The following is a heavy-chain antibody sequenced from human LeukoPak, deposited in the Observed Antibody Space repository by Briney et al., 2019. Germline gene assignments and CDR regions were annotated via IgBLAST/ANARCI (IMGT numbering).Heavy chain of an antibody. J-gene: IGHJ4*02. Sequence: GGSLRLSCAASGFTFSSYWMHWVRQAPGKGLVWVSRINSDGSSTSYADSVKGRFTISRDNAKNTLYLQMNSLRAEDTAVYYCARDPPIEREFIAVAGLQGSGFDYWGQGTLVTVSS. V-gene: IGHV3-74*01. D-gene: IGHD6-19*01. CDR3: ARDPPIEREFIAVAGLQGSGFDY. CDR1: GFTFSSYW. CDR2: INSDGSST.